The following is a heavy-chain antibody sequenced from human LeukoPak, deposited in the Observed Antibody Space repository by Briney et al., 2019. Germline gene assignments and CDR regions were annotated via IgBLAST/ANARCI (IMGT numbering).Heavy chain of an antibody. V-gene: IGHV3-23*01. Sequence: GGSLRLSCAASGFTFSSHAMAWVRQAPGKGLEWVSAIGGLGSSTYYGDSVRGRFTISRDNSKNTVYLQMDSLRVEDTAVYYCARDPGVVAFHYFDFWGQGTLITVSS. CDR1: GFTFSSHA. CDR3: ARDPGVVAFHYFDF. J-gene: IGHJ4*02. D-gene: IGHD3-3*01. CDR2: IGGLGSST.